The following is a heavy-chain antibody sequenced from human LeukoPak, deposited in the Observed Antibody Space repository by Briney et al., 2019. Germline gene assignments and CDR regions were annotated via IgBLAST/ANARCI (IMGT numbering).Heavy chain of an antibody. CDR1: GFTFSSYE. CDR2: ISSSGSTI. V-gene: IGHV3-48*03. CDR3: ARVGITMVRGVITYYYGMDV. Sequence: GGSLRLSCAASGFTFSSYEMNWVRQAPGKGLEWVSYISSSGSTIYYADSVKGRFTISRDNAKNSLYLQMNSLRAEDTAVYYCARVGITMVRGVITYYYGMDVWGKGTTVTVSS. J-gene: IGHJ6*04. D-gene: IGHD3-10*01.